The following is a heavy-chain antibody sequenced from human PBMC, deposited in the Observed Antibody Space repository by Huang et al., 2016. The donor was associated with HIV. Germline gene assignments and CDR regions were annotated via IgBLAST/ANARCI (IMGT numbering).Heavy chain of an antibody. J-gene: IGHJ3*01. V-gene: IGHV3-9*01. CDR1: GFTFDDYA. CDR2: INWKRGNI. D-gene: IGHD3-16*01. CDR3: AKDWGYDFGAFYF. Sequence: EVQLVESGGGLVRPGRSLRLSCAASGFTFDDYAMHWVRQTPGKGLEWVAVINWKRGNIAYADSVRGRFTSSRDNAKNSLYLQMNSLRPEDTALYYCAKDWGYDFGAFYFWGRGTMVTVSS.